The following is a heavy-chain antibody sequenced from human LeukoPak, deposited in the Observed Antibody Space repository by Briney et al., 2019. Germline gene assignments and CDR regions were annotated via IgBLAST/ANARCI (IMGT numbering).Heavy chain of an antibody. Sequence: AXSGFTFSSXXXXGVRQAPGKGXXWXSYISSSGSSIYYADSVKGRFTISRDNAKNSLYLQMNSLRAEDTAVYYCARDPDIMVRGVIEYGMDVWGQGTTVTVSS. CDR3: ARDPDIMVRGVIEYGMDV. D-gene: IGHD3-10*01. V-gene: IGHV3-21*05. J-gene: IGHJ6*02. CDR2: ISSSGSSI. CDR1: GFTFSSXX.